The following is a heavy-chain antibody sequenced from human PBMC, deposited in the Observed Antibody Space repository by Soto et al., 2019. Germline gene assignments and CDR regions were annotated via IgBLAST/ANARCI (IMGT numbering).Heavy chain of an antibody. V-gene: IGHV1-69*08. CDR1: GGTFSSYT. Sequence: QVQLVQSGAEVKKPGSSVKVSCKASGGTFSSYTISWVRQAPGQGLEWMGRIIPILGIANYAQKFQGRVTITADKSTRTAYMELSSLRSEDTAVYYCARDGMVRGGLDYWGQGTLVTVSS. CDR2: IIPILGIA. D-gene: IGHD3-10*01. J-gene: IGHJ4*02. CDR3: ARDGMVRGGLDY.